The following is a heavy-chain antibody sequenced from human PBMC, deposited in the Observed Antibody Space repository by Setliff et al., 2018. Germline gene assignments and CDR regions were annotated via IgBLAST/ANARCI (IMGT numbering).Heavy chain of an antibody. D-gene: IGHD6-6*01. CDR1: FYTFTSYG. CDR2: ISTYNGDT. Sequence: ASLKVSCKASFYTFTSYGISWVLQAPGQGLEWMGWISTYNGDTDYAQKLQDRLTMTTDTSTSTVYMELRSLREEETAGEEGVRRVYSRSSGYYQEEREGGGKG. V-gene: IGHV1-18*01. CDR3: VRRVYSRSSGYYQEEREG. J-gene: IGHJ6*03.